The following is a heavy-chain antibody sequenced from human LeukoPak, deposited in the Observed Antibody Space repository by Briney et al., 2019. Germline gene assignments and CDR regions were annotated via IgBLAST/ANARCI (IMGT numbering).Heavy chain of an antibody. Sequence: GGSLRLSCTASGFTFSSYSMNWVRQAPGKGLEWVAYISSSSSTIYYADSVKGRSTISRDNAKNSLYLQMNSLRDEDTAVYYCARDHVLRYFDCPYGMDVWGQGTTVTVSS. CDR1: GFTFSSYS. V-gene: IGHV3-48*02. J-gene: IGHJ6*02. CDR3: ARDHVLRYFDCPYGMDV. CDR2: ISSSSSTI. D-gene: IGHD3-9*01.